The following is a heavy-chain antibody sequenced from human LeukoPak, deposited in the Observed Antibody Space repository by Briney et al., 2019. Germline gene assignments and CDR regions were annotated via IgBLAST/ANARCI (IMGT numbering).Heavy chain of an antibody. CDR3: ARDLGYSFDY. CDR1: GFTFSIYW. Sequence: GGSLRLSCEASGFTFSIYWMHWVRQAPGKGLVWVSRIHSDGTTTTYADSMKGRFTISRDNAKNTLYLQMNSLRAEDSAVYYCARDLGYSFDYLGPGTLVTVSS. CDR2: IHSDGTTT. J-gene: IGHJ4*02. D-gene: IGHD5-18*01. V-gene: IGHV3-74*01.